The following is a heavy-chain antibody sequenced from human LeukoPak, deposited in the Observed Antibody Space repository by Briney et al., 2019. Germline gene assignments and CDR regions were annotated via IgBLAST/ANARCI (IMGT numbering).Heavy chain of an antibody. V-gene: IGHV3-11*04. D-gene: IGHD3-22*01. J-gene: IGHJ4*02. Sequence: GGSLRLSCAASGFNFSDYYMSWIRQAPGKGLEWVSYLSRSGSTTKYADSVKGRFTISRDNAKNSLYLQMNSLRAEDTAVYYCARASVNYYDSGGYWAFDYWGQGTLVTVSS. CDR1: GFNFSDYY. CDR3: ARASVNYYDSGGYWAFDY. CDR2: LSRSGSTT.